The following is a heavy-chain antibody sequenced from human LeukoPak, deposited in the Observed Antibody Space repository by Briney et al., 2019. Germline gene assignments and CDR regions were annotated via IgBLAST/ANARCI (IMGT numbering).Heavy chain of an antibody. J-gene: IGHJ4*02. Sequence: GGSLRLSCAASGFTFSNYWMTWIRQAPGKGLEWVATIKQDGNEKYYVDSVQGRFTISRDNAQNSLYLQLNSLRAQDSALYYCVRACGSAACPFYFHYWGQGTLVTVSS. CDR2: IKQDGNEK. CDR3: VRACGSAACPFYFHY. D-gene: IGHD2-21*01. CDR1: GFTFSNYW. V-gene: IGHV3-7*01.